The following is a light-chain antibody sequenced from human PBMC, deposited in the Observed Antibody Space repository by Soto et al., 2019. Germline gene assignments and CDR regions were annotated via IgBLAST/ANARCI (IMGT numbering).Light chain of an antibody. V-gene: IGLV1-40*01. CDR2: GNT. CDR1: SSNIGAGYD. CDR3: QSYDNSLRTSV. J-gene: IGLJ2*01. Sequence: QSVLTQPPSVSGAPGQRVTISCTGSSSNIGAGYDVHWYEQLPGTAPKLLIYGNTNRPSGVPDRFSGSKSGTSASLAITGLQAEDEADYYCQSYDNSLRTSVFGGVTKLTVL.